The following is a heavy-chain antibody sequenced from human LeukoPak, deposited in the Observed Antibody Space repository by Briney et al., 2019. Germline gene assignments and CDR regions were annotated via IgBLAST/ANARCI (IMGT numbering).Heavy chain of an antibody. CDR2: INPSGGST. CDR1: GYTFTSYY. J-gene: IGHJ4*02. CDR3: ARGPGGDYDEFDY. D-gene: IGHD4-17*01. Sequence: ASVKVSCKASGYTFTSYYVHWVRQAPGEGLEWMGIINPSGGSTSYAQKFQGRVTMTRDMSTSTVYMELSSLRSEDTAVYYCARGPGGDYDEFDYWGQGTLVTVSS. V-gene: IGHV1-46*01.